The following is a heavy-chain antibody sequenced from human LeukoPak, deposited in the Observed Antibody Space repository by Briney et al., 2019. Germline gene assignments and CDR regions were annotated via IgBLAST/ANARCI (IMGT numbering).Heavy chain of an antibody. CDR1: GFTFSSYE. Sequence: PGGSLRLSCAASGFTFSSYEMNWVRQAPGNGLEWVSGISSSGGRINYADSVKGRFTISRDNSKNTLYLKMSRLRAEDTAVYYCAKGVCTDTSCHDLASFYHYYYYMDVWGKGTTVTVSS. D-gene: IGHD2-2*01. J-gene: IGHJ6*03. CDR2: ISSSGGRI. V-gene: IGHV3-23*01. CDR3: AKGVCTDTSCHDLASFYHYYYYMDV.